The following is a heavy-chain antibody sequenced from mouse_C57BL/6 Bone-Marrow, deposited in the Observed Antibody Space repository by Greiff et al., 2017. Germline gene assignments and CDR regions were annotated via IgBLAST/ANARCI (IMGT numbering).Heavy chain of an antibody. Sequence: QVQLQQPGAELVMPGASVKLSCKASGYTFTSYWMHWVKQRPGQGLEWIGEIDPSDSYTNYNQKFKGKSTLTVDKSSSTAYMQLSSLTSEDSAVYYCGRRRFCFRTLDYWGQGTTLTVSS. CDR1: GYTFTSYW. V-gene: IGHV1-69*01. CDR2: IDPSDSYT. CDR3: GRRRFCFRTLDY. J-gene: IGHJ2*01.